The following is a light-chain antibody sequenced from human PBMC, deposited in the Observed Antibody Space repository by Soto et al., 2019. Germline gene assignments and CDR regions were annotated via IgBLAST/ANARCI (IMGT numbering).Light chain of an antibody. J-gene: IGKJ1*01. CDR3: QQSYSTPLT. CDR1: QSISSY. CDR2: AAS. V-gene: IGKV1-39*01. Sequence: IQMSQSPSSLSASVGDRVTITCRVSQSISSYLNWYQQKPGKAPKLLIYAASSLQSGVPSRFSGSGSGTDFTLTISSLQPEDFATYYCQQSYSTPLTLGQGTKVDTK.